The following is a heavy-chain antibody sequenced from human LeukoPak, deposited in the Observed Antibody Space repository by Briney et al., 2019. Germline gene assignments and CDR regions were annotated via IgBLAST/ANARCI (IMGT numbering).Heavy chain of an antibody. D-gene: IGHD4-23*01. J-gene: IGHJ4*02. Sequence: GGSLRLSCAASGFTFDDYAMHWVRQAPGKGLEWVSAISSSGVSTYYADSVKGRFTISRDNSKNTLYLQMNSLRAEDTAVYYCTPRGDDYAGDGGDYWGQGTLVTVSS. CDR2: ISSSGVST. CDR1: GFTFDDYA. CDR3: TPRGDDYAGDGGDY. V-gene: IGHV3-23*01.